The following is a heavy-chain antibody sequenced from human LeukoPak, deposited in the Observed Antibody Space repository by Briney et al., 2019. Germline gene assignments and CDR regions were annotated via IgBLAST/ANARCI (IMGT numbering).Heavy chain of an antibody. CDR1: GYTFTGYD. CDR3: ARVQRVAARWRAFDY. D-gene: IGHD6-6*01. V-gene: IGHV1-8*01. Sequence: ASVKVSCKASGYTFTGYDINWVRQATGQGLEWMGWMNPNSGNTGYAQKFQGRVTMTRNTSISTAYMELNSLRSEDTAVYYCARVQRVAARWRAFDYWGQGTLVTVSS. J-gene: IGHJ4*02. CDR2: MNPNSGNT.